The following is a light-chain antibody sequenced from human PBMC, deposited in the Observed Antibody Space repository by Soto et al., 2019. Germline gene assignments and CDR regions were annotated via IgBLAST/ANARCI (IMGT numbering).Light chain of an antibody. CDR1: SSDVGNYNL. CDR2: EVN. CDR3: CSYAYSGTYV. Sequence: QSGLTQPASVSGSPGQSITISCTGTSSDVGNYNLVSWYQHHPGKAPKLMIYEVNKRPSGVSNRFSGSKSGNTASLTVSGLQAEDEADYYCCSYAYSGTYVFGTGTKVTVL. V-gene: IGLV2-23*02. J-gene: IGLJ1*01.